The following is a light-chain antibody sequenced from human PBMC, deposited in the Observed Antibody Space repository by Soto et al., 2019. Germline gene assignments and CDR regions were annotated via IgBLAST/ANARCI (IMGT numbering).Light chain of an antibody. J-gene: IGKJ4*01. V-gene: IGKV3-11*01. CDR1: QSISSH. CDR2: DAS. CDR3: QQRPNGPLT. Sequence: IVLTQSPATLSLSPGEGATLSCRASQSISSHLAWYQQKPGQAPRLLMYDASNRATGIPARFSGSGSGTDFTLTISSLAPEEFAVYYCQQRPNGPLTFGGGTKVEIK.